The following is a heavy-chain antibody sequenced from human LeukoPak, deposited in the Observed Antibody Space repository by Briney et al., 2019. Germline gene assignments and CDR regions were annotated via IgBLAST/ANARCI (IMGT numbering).Heavy chain of an antibody. D-gene: IGHD4-17*01. CDR1: EFTFSSYG. V-gene: IGHV3-30*02. CDR3: AKVGMTTVTTAY. Sequence: PGGSLRLSCAASEFTFSSYGMHWVRQAPGKGLEWVAFIRYDGSNKYYADSVKGRFTISRDNSKNTLYLQMNSLRAEDTAVYYCAKVGMTTVTTAYWGQGTLVTVSS. CDR2: IRYDGSNK. J-gene: IGHJ4*02.